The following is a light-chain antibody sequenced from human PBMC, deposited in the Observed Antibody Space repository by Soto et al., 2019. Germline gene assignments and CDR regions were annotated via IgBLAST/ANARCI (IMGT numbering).Light chain of an antibody. Sequence: DIQMTQSPSSLSASVGDRVTITCRASQSIRSDLNWYQQRPGKAPKLLIYTTSNLESGVPSRFSGSGSGTDFTLTISSLQPEDFATYFCQQGFSRPRTFGLGTKVDIK. V-gene: IGKV1-39*01. CDR1: QSIRSD. CDR2: TTS. J-gene: IGKJ1*01. CDR3: QQGFSRPRT.